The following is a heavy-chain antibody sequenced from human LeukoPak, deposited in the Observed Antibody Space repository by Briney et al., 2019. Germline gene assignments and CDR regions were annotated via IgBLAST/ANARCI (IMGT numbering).Heavy chain of an antibody. CDR2: ISSSGSTI. J-gene: IGHJ4*02. Sequence: GGSLRLSCAASGFTFSSYEMNWVRQAPGKGLEWVSYISSSGSTIYYADCVKGRFTISRDNAKNSLYLQMNSLRAEDTAVYYCARDPGNGGYEDWGQGTLVTVSS. D-gene: IGHD5-12*01. V-gene: IGHV3-48*03. CDR1: GFTFSSYE. CDR3: ARDPGNGGYED.